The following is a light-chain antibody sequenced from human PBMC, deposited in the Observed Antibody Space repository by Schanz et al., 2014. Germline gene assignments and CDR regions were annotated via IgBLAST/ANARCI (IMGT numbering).Light chain of an antibody. Sequence: QSALTQPRSVSGSPGQSVTISCTGTSSDIGDYNLVSWYQQHPGKAPKLMIYDVTKRPSGVPDRFSGSKSGNTASLTISGLQAEDEADYYCSSYTSSSTLLFGGGTKLTVL. V-gene: IGLV2-11*01. J-gene: IGLJ2*01. CDR3: SSYTSSSTLL. CDR2: DVT. CDR1: SSDIGDYNL.